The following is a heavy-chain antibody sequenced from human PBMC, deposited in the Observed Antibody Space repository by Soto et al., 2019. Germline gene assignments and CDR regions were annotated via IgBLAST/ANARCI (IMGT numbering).Heavy chain of an antibody. CDR2: ISPYSGNT. CDR3: ARDRTPHTAYDSPDF. D-gene: IGHD2-21*02. J-gene: IGHJ4*02. Sequence: QVHLVQSGAEVKKPGASVKVSCGASGYTFGFYGITWVRQAPGQGLEWVGWISPYSGNTKYGQKFQDRVTMTTDTSTITAYMELRSLRSDDTAVYYCARDRTPHTAYDSPDFWGRGTLVTVSS. V-gene: IGHV1-18*01. CDR1: GYTFGFYG.